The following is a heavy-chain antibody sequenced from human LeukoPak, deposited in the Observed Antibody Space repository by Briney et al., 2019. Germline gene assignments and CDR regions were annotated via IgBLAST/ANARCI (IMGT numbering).Heavy chain of an antibody. CDR1: GFTFSSYE. CDR3: ARDVRYRQWLVPAFDI. V-gene: IGHV3-48*03. J-gene: IGHJ3*02. Sequence: GGSLRLSCAASGFTFSSYEMNWVRQASGKGLEWVSYISSSGSTIYYADSVKGRFTISRDNAKNSLYLQMNSLRAEDTAVYYCARDVRYRQWLVPAFDIWGQGTMVTVSS. D-gene: IGHD6-19*01. CDR2: ISSSGSTI.